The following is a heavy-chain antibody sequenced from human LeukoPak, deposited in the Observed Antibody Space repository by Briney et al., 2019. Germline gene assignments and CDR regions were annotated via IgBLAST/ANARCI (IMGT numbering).Heavy chain of an antibody. CDR1: GGSISSYY. CDR3: ARQDRGWAAYFDY. CDR2: IYYSGST. V-gene: IGHV4-59*08. Sequence: SETLSLTCTVSGGSISSYYWSWIRQPPGKGLEWIGCIYYSGSTNYNPSLKSRVTISVDTSKNQFSLKLSSVTAADTAVYYCARQDRGWAAYFDYWGQGTLVTVSS. D-gene: IGHD6-19*01. J-gene: IGHJ4*02.